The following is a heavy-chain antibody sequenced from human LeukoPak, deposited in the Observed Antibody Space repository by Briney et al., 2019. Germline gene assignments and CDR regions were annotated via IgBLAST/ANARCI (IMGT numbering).Heavy chain of an antibody. J-gene: IGHJ4*02. CDR2: IKQDGSEK. CDR3: ARDGYDSSGYYFDY. Sequence: PGGSLRLSCAASGFTFSSYWMSWVRQAPGKGLEWVANIKQDGSEKYYVDSVKGRFTISRDNAKNSLYLQMNSLRAEDTAVYYCARDGYDSSGYYFDYWGQGTLVTVSS. V-gene: IGHV3-7*01. D-gene: IGHD3-22*01. CDR1: GFTFSSYW.